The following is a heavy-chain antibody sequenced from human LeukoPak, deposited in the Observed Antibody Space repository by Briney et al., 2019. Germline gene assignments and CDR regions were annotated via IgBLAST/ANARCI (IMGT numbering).Heavy chain of an antibody. CDR1: GGSISSYY. CDR2: IYTSGST. V-gene: IGHV4-4*09. J-gene: IGHJ4*02. Sequence: PSETLSLTCTVSGGSISSYYWSWIRQPPGKGLEWIGYIYTSGSTNYNPSLKSRVTISVDTSKNQFSLKLSSVTAADTAVYYCARHRRGWFGELLFDYWGQGTLVTVSS. D-gene: IGHD3-10*01. CDR3: ARHRRGWFGELLFDY.